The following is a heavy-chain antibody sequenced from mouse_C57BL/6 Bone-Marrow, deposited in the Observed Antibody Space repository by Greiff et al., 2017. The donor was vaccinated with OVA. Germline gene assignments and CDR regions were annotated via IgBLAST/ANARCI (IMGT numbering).Heavy chain of an antibody. Sequence: EVKLQESGGDLVKPGGSLKLSCAASGFTFSSYGMSWVRQTPDKRLEWVATISSGGSYTYYPDSVKGRFTISRDNAKNTLYLQMSSLKSEDTAMYYCARHENTTVVARDYYAMDYWGQGTSVTVSS. V-gene: IGHV5-6*01. J-gene: IGHJ4*01. CDR2: ISSGGSYT. D-gene: IGHD1-1*01. CDR3: ARHENTTVVARDYYAMDY. CDR1: GFTFSSYG.